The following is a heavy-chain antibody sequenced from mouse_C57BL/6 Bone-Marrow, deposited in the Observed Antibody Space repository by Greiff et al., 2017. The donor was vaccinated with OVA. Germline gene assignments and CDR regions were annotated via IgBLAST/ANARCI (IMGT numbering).Heavy chain of an antibody. V-gene: IGHV1-18*01. J-gene: IGHJ2*01. CDR3: AREDTTGVH. D-gene: IGHD1-1*01. CDR1: GYTFTDYY. CDR2: INPNNGGT. Sequence: EVKLVESGPELVKPGASVKIPCKASGYTFTDYYMDWVKQSHGKSLEWIGDINPNNGGTIYNQKFKGKATLTVEKSSSTAYLELRSLTSEDTAVYDCAREDTTGVHWGQGTTLTVSS.